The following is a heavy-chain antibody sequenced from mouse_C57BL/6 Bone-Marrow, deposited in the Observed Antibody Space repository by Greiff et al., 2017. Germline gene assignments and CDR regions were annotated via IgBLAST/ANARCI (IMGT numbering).Heavy chain of an antibody. CDR3: AGEGDYHMIAY. Sequence: QVQLKQSGPGLVKPSQSLFLTCSITGFPITSGYYWIWIRQSPGKPLEWMGYITHSGETFYNPSLQSPISITRETSKNQFFLQLTSVTTEDTAMYYCAGEGDYHMIAYWGQGTLVTVSA. D-gene: IGHD2-4*01. CDR2: ITHSGET. CDR1: GFPITSGYY. J-gene: IGHJ3*01. V-gene: IGHV12-3*01.